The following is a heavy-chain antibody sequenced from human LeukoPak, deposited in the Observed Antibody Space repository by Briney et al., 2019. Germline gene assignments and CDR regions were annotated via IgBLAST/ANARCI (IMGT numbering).Heavy chain of an antibody. CDR1: GYTFTGYY. D-gene: IGHD3-22*01. V-gene: IGHV1-2*06. CDR3: ARAKIYYYDSSGPVDY. Sequence: GASVKVSCKASGYTFTGYYMHWVRQAPGQGLEWMGRINPNSGGTNYAQKFQGRVTMTRDTSTSTVYMELSSLRSEDTAVYYCARAKIYYYDSSGPVDYWGQGTLVTVSS. J-gene: IGHJ4*02. CDR2: INPNSGGT.